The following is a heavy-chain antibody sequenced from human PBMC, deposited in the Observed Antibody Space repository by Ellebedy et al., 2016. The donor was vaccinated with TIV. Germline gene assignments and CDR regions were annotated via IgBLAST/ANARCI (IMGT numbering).Heavy chain of an antibody. D-gene: IGHD3-10*01. V-gene: IGHV3-30*02. CDR1: GFIFSNSG. Sequence: GGSLRLSCAASGFIFSNSGMNWVRQAPGKGLEWVAFIRFDGNKADYADPAKGRFTISRDNSKNTLYLQMNSLRAEDTAVYYCAKDRGNYGGAPYNGMDIWGQGTTVTVSS. J-gene: IGHJ6*02. CDR3: AKDRGNYGGAPYNGMDI. CDR2: IRFDGNKA.